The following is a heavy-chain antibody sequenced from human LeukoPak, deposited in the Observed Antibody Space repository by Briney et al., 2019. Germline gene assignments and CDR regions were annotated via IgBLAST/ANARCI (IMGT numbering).Heavy chain of an antibody. V-gene: IGHV1-18*01. Sequence: ASVKVSCKASGSTFASYGVTWVRQAPGQGLEWMGWISAYNGNTNYAQKLQGRVTMTTDTSTSTAYMELRSLRSDDTAVCYCARQVDSTMALPDYWGQGTLVTVSS. J-gene: IGHJ4*02. CDR1: GSTFASYG. CDR3: ARQVDSTMALPDY. D-gene: IGHD3-10*01. CDR2: ISAYNGNT.